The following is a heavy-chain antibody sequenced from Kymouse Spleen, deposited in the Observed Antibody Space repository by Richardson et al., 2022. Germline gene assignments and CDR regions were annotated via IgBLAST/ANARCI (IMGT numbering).Heavy chain of an antibody. CDR1: GGSFSGYY. V-gene: IGHV4-34*01. D-gene: IGHD3-9*01. Sequence: QVQLQQWGAGLLKPSETLSLTCAVYGGSFSGYYWSWIRQPPGKGLEWIGEINHSGSTNYNPSLKSRVTISVDTSKNQFSLKLSSVTAADTAVYYCARGDYDILTGYPSYFQHWGQGTLVTVSS. CDR3: ARGDYDILTGYPSYFQH. J-gene: IGHJ1*01. CDR2: INHSGST.